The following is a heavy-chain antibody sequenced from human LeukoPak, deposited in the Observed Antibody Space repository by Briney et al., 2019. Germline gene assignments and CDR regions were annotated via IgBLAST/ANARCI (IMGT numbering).Heavy chain of an antibody. CDR1: GFTFSKAW. D-gene: IGHD6-19*01. J-gene: IGHJ4*02. CDR2: ISGSGDST. CDR3: AKARYSSGWYPH. Sequence: GGSLRLSCAASGFTFSKAWMSWVRQAPGKGLQWVSAISGSGDSTYYADSVKGRFTISRDNSKNTLSLQMNSLRAEDTAEYYCAKARYSSGWYPHWGQGTLVTVSS. V-gene: IGHV3-23*01.